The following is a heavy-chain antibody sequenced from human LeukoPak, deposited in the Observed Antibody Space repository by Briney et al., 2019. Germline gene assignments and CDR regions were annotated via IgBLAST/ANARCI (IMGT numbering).Heavy chain of an antibody. Sequence: SQTLSLTCTVSGGSISSGGYYWSWIRQHPGKGLEWSGYIYYSGSTYYNPSLKSRATISVDTSKNQFSLKLSSVTAADTAVYYCARGGGVWTDDILTGYLYGHFWFDPWGQGTLVTVSS. CDR3: ARGGGVWTDDILTGYLYGHFWFDP. CDR2: IYYSGST. V-gene: IGHV4-31*03. D-gene: IGHD3-9*01. CDR1: GGSISSGGYY. J-gene: IGHJ5*02.